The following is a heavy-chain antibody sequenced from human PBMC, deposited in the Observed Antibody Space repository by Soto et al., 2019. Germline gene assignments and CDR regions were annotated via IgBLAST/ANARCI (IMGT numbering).Heavy chain of an antibody. J-gene: IGHJ6*02. Sequence: QAHLEQSGAEVKRPGASVKVSCKASGYTFSDFDINWLRQASGQGPEWMGWMNAKSGDTFFAQRFQGKFNMTRDTSLSTAYMEVGSLTSDDTAMYCCARGNPFNYAGFDVWGQGTTVAVSS. CDR1: GYTFSDFD. D-gene: IGHD3-16*01. CDR3: ARGNPFNYAGFDV. V-gene: IGHV1-8*01. CDR2: MNAKSGDT.